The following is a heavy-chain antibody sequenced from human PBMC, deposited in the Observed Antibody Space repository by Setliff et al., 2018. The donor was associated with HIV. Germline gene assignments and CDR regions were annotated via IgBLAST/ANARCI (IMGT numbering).Heavy chain of an antibody. CDR1: GFTFRSYA. Sequence: GGSLRLSCAASGFTFRSYAMSWVRQAPGKGLEWVSVIYSDGSSTYYADFVKGRFTISRDNFKNTLYLQMHSLRVEDTAAYYCAKGVKWLDPWGQGIQVTVSS. V-gene: IGHV3-23*03. J-gene: IGHJ5*02. CDR2: IYSDGSST. D-gene: IGHD3-16*01. CDR3: AKGVKWLDP.